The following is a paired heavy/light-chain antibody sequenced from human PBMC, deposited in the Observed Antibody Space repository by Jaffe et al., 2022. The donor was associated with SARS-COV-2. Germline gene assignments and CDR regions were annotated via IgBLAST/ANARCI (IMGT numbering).Light chain of an antibody. V-gene: IGKV3-20*01. J-gene: IGKJ2*01. CDR1: QSLSSSY. CDR3: LQFGSSPPYGSSPPYT. CDR2: GAS. Sequence: EIVLTQSPGTLSLSPGERATLSCRASQSLSSSYLAWYQQKPGQAPRLLIYGASSRATGIPDRFSGSGSGADFTLTISRLEPEDFAVYYCLQFGSSPPYGSSPPYTFGQGTNLDIK.
Heavy chain of an antibody. CDR3: ARHPTYYYALGTYSPYWYFDL. J-gene: IGHJ2*01. D-gene: IGHD3-10*01. V-gene: IGHV4-39*01. CDR2: IYYSGNT. Sequence: QLQLQESGPGVVKPSETLSLTCTVSGGSVSISTYYWAWIRQPPGKGLEWIGSIYYSGNTYYNPSLKSRVTISVDTSKNQFSLRLSSVTAADTAVYYCARHPTYYYALGTYSPYWYFDLWGRGTLVTVSS. CDR1: GGSVSISTYY.